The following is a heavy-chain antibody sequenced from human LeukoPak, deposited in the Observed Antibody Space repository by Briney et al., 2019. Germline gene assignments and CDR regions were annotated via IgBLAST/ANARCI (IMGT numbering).Heavy chain of an antibody. Sequence: SETLSLTCTVSGGSISSSSYYWGWIRQPPGKGLEWIGSIYYSGSTYYNPSLKSRVTISVDTSKNQFSLKLSSVTAADTAVYYCARDRYCSSTSCYYYYMDVWSKGTTVTVSS. CDR2: IYYSGST. J-gene: IGHJ6*03. V-gene: IGHV4-39*07. CDR1: GGSISSSSYY. D-gene: IGHD2-2*01. CDR3: ARDRYCSSTSCYYYYMDV.